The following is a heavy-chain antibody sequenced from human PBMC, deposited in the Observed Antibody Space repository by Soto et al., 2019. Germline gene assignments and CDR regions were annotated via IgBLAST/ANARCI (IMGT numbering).Heavy chain of an antibody. J-gene: IGHJ6*02. CDR1: GFTFSSYG. D-gene: IGHD6-6*01. CDR2: ISYDGSNK. Sequence: QVQLVESGGGVVQPGRSLRLSCAASGFTFSSYGMHWVRQAPGKGLEWVAVISYDGSNKYYADSVKGRFTISRDNSKNTLYLQMNSLRAEDTAVYYCAKDRGIAARRGMDVWGQGTSVTVSS. CDR3: AKDRGIAARRGMDV. V-gene: IGHV3-30*18.